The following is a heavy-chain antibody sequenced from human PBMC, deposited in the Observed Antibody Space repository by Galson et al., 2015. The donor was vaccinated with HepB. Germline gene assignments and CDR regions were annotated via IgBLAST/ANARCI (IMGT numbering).Heavy chain of an antibody. D-gene: IGHD3-10*01. J-gene: IGHJ3*02. Sequence: ETLSLTCTDSGGSISTTGYYWSWIRQAPGKGLEWIGDIYHTAITNYNPSLKSRVTMSVDKSNNQFALRLSSVTAADTAIYYCARYRWFGELTDPRDAFDIWGQGATVTVSS. V-gene: IGHV4-39*01. CDR2: IYHTAIT. CDR3: ARYRWFGELTDPRDAFDI. CDR1: GGSISTTGYY.